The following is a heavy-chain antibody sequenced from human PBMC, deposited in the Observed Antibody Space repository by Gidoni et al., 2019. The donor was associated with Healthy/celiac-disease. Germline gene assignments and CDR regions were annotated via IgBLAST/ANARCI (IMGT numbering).Heavy chain of an antibody. CDR1: GGSFSGYY. V-gene: IGHV4-34*01. CDR2: INHSGST. J-gene: IGHJ4*02. CDR3: ARVRVTTYGIDY. D-gene: IGHD4-17*01. Sequence: QVPLQQWGAGLLQPSETLSLTCAVYGGSFSGYYWSWSRQPPGKGLEWMGEINHSGSTNYNPSLKSRVTISVDTSKNQFSLKLSSVTAADTAVYYCARVRVTTYGIDYWGQGTLVTVSS.